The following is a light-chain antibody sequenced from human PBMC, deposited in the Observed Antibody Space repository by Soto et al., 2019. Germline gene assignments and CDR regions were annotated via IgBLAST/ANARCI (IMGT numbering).Light chain of an antibody. CDR3: QQYGNSPIT. CDR2: DAS. Sequence: EIVLTQSPGTLSLSPGERATLPCRASQSVSSSYVAWYQQKPGQTPRLLIYDASSRATGIPDRFSGSGSGTDFTLTISRLEPEDFAVYYGQQYGNSPITFGQGTRLEIK. J-gene: IGKJ5*01. V-gene: IGKV3-20*01. CDR1: QSVSSSY.